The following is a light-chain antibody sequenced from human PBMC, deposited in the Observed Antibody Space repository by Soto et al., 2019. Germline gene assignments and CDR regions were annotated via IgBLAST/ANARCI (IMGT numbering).Light chain of an antibody. CDR3: SSYRSSNTYV. CDR2: DVT. Sequence: QSALTQPASVSGSPGQSITISCTGTSSDVGGYKFVSWYQQHPGKAPKLMIYDVTNRPSGVSNRFSGSKSGNTASLTISGLQAEDEADYYCSSYRSSNTYVFGTGTKLTVL. J-gene: IGLJ1*01. V-gene: IGLV2-14*01. CDR1: SSDVGGYKF.